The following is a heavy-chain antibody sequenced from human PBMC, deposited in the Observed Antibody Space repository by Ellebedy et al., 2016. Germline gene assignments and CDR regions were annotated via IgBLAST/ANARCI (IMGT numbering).Heavy chain of an antibody. J-gene: IGHJ5*02. CDR2: IFPGDSDT. CDR3: ARHQVPVVRASWFDP. D-gene: IGHD2-21*01. Sequence: GESLKISCKGSGSNFPNYWIAWVRQMPGKGLEWMGIIFPGDSDTRYSPSFQGQVTISADKSISTAYLQWSSLKASDTAMYYCARHQVPVVRASWFDPWGQGTLVTVSS. CDR1: GSNFPNYW. V-gene: IGHV5-51*01.